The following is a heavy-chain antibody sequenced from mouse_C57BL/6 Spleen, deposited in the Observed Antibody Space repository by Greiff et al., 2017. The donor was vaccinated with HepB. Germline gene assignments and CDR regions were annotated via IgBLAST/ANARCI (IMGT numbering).Heavy chain of an antibody. J-gene: IGHJ3*01. CDR3: ARDSDGYSPFAY. CDR1: GFTFSDYY. D-gene: IGHD2-3*01. Sequence: DVMLVESEGGLVQPGSSMKLSCTASGFTFSDYYMAWVRQVPEKGLEWVANINYDGSSTYYLDSLKSRFIISRDNAKNILYLQMSSLKSEDTATYYCARDSDGYSPFAYWGQGTLVTVSA. CDR2: INYDGSST. V-gene: IGHV5-16*01.